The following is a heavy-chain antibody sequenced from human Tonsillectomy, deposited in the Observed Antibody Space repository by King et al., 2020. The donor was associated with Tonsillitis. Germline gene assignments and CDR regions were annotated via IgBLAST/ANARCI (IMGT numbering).Heavy chain of an antibody. V-gene: IGHV1-2*02. CDR3: TRPAAGISAY. CDR1: GYIFSGYY. J-gene: IGHJ4*02. Sequence: VQLVESGAEVKKPGASVKVSCRPSGYIFSGYYIYWVRQAPGQGLEWMGWINPDSGDTNSARKFQGRVTMTRDTSISTAYMELSSLTSDDTAVYYCTRPAAGISAYWGQGALVTVAS. D-gene: IGHD6-13*01. CDR2: INPDSGDT.